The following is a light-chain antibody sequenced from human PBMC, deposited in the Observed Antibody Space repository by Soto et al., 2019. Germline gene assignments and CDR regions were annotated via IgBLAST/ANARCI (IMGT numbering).Light chain of an antibody. CDR3: QVWDGGSEHYV. J-gene: IGLJ1*01. V-gene: IGLV3-21*04. CDR1: NIGSKT. Sequence: SYELTQPPPVSVAPGKTATITCGGNNIGSKTVHWYQQRPGQAPVLVIYNDGDRPSGIPERFSGSNSGNTATLTISRVEAGDEAEYYCQVWDGGSEHYVFGTGTKVTVL. CDR2: NDG.